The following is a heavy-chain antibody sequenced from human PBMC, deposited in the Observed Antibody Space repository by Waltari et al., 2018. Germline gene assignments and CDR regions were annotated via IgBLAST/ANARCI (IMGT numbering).Heavy chain of an antibody. Sequence: EVQLVESGGGLVQPGGSLRLSCAASGFTFNNFWMHWVRQDAGKGLMWVSCIKNDGSDPIYAESVKGRFTISRDNAKNTLYLQMNSLRPEDTAVYYCVRAYYDGRLDYWGQGTLVTASS. CDR2: IKNDGSDP. V-gene: IGHV3-74*01. J-gene: IGHJ4*01. CDR1: GFTFNNFW. D-gene: IGHD3-22*01. CDR3: VRAYYDGRLDY.